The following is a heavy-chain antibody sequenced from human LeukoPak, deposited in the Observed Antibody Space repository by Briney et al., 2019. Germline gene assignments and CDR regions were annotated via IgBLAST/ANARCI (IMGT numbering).Heavy chain of an antibody. V-gene: IGHV3-23*01. Sequence: TGGSLRLSCAASGFTFSSYAMSWVRQAPGKGLEWVSAISGSGGSTCYADSVKGRFTISRDNSKNTLYLQMNSLRAEDTAVYYCAKGRVPMTYYFDYWGQGTLVTVSS. CDR3: AKGRVPMTYYFDY. CDR1: GFTFSSYA. D-gene: IGHD2-2*01. J-gene: IGHJ4*02. CDR2: ISGSGGST.